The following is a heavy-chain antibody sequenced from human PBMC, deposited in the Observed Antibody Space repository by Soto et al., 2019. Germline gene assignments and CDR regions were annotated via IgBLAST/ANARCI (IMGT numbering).Heavy chain of an antibody. CDR2: IYYSGST. CDR3: ASRSSSWYTWFDP. CDR1: GGSISSSSYY. D-gene: IGHD6-13*01. J-gene: IGHJ5*02. V-gene: IGHV4-39*01. Sequence: QLQLQESGPGLVKPSETLSLTCTVSGGSISSSSYYWGWIRQPPGKGLEWIGSIYYSGSTYYNPSLKSRVTISVDTSKNQFSLKLSSVTAADTAVYYCASRSSSWYTWFDPWGQGTLVTVSS.